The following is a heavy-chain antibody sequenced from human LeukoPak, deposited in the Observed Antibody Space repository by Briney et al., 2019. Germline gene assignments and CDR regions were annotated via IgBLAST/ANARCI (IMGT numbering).Heavy chain of an antibody. CDR2: IKQDGSEK. V-gene: IGHV3-7*01. J-gene: IGHJ4*02. CDR1: GFTFSSYW. CDR3: ARMYSSGWYYFDY. D-gene: IGHD6-19*01. Sequence: GGSLRLSCAASGFTFSSYWMSWVRQAPGKGLEWVANIKQDGSEKYYVDSVKGRFTISRDNAKNSLYLQMNSLRAEDTAVCYCARMYSSGWYYFDYWGQGTLVTVSS.